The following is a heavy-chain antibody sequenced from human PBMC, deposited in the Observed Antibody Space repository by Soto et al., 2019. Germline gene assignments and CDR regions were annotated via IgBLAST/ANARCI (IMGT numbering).Heavy chain of an antibody. D-gene: IGHD2-2*01. CDR2: INHSGST. CDR3: ARGSNFSYCSSTSCHARWFDP. Sequence: SETLSLTCAVYGGAFSGYYWSWIRQPPGKGLEWIGKINHSGSTNYNPTLKSRVTISVDTSKNQFSLKLSSVTAADTAVYYCARGSNFSYCSSTSCHARWFDPWGQGTLVTVSS. J-gene: IGHJ5*02. V-gene: IGHV4-34*01. CDR1: GGAFSGYY.